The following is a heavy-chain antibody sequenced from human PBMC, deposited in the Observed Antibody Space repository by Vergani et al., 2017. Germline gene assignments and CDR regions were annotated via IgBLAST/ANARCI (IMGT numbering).Heavy chain of an antibody. D-gene: IGHD3-22*01. CDR1: GGSISSSNW. CDR3: ASLTGQYYYDSSGYLDY. Sequence: QVQLQESGPGLVKPSGTLSLTCAVSGGSISSSNWWSWVRQPPGKGPEWIGEIYHSGSTNYNPSLKSRVTISVDKSKNQFSLKLSSVTAADTAVYYCASLTGQYYYDSSGYLDYWGQGTLVTVSS. J-gene: IGHJ4*02. CDR2: IYHSGST. V-gene: IGHV4-4*02.